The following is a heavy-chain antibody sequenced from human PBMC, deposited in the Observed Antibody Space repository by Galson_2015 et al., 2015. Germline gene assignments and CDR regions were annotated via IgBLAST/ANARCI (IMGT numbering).Heavy chain of an antibody. J-gene: IGHJ4*02. CDR1: GFTFSSYT. CDR2: ISSGSSTI. Sequence: LRLSCAASGFTFSSYTMNWVRQAPGKGLEWLSYISSGSSTIYYADSVKGRFTISRDNAKNSLYLQMNSLRAEDTAVYYCARGRLDYWGQGTLVTVSS. CDR3: ARGRLDY. V-gene: IGHV3-48*01.